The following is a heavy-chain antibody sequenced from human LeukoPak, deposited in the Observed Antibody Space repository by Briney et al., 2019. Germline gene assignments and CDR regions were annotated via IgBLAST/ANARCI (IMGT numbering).Heavy chain of an antibody. CDR2: ISSSSSTI. CDR1: GFTFSSYS. J-gene: IGHJ4*02. CDR3: ARSLTIFGVVIGY. D-gene: IGHD3-3*01. V-gene: IGHV3-48*01. Sequence: GGSLRLSCAASGFTFSSYSMNWVRQAPGKGLEWVSYISSSSSTIYYADSVKGRFTISRDNAKNSLYLQMNSLRAEDTAVYYCARSLTIFGVVIGYWGQRTLVTVSS.